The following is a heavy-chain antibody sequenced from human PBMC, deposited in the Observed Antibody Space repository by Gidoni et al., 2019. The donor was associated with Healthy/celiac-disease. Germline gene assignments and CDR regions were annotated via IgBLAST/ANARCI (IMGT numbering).Heavy chain of an antibody. Sequence: QVQLQQWGAGLLKPSETLSLTCAVYGGSFSGYYWSWIRQPPGKGLEWIGEINHSGSTNYNPSLKSRVTISVDTSKNQFSLKLSSVTAADTAVYYCASTRLRFGELSCYWGQGTLVTVSS. CDR1: GGSFSGYY. CDR2: INHSGST. CDR3: ASTRLRFGELSCY. J-gene: IGHJ4*02. D-gene: IGHD3-10*01. V-gene: IGHV4-34*01.